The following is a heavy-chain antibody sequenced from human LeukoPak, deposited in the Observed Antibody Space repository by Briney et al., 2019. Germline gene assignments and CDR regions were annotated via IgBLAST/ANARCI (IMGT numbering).Heavy chain of an antibody. CDR1: GFTFNHYG. V-gene: IGHV3-30*18. D-gene: IGHD3-3*01. CDR2: ISYDGSNK. J-gene: IGHJ4*02. CDR3: AKVRPYYDFWSGPDY. Sequence: TGGSLRLSCAASGFTFNHYGMHWVRQAPGKGLEWVAVISYDGSNKYYADSVKGRFTISRDNSKNPLYLQMNSLRAEDTAVYYCAKVRPYYDFWSGPDYWGQGTLVNVSS.